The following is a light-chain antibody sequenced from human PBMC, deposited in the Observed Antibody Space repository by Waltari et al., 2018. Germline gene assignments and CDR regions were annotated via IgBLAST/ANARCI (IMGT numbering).Light chain of an antibody. CDR1: QRISTN. V-gene: IGKV3-15*01. Sequence: EMVLTQSPGTLSVSLGERATLSCGASQRISTNLAWYQQKPGQAPRLLMSDASARATGIPARFSGSGSGTEFTLTISSLQPEDSAVYYCQEYNNWHRGFTFGPWTKLEIK. CDR3: QEYNNWHRGFT. CDR2: DAS. J-gene: IGKJ3*01.